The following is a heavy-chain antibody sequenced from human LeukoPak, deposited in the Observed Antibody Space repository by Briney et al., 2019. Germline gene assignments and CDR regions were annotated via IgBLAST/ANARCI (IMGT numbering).Heavy chain of an antibody. V-gene: IGHV5-51*01. CDR1: GYSFTSYW. CDR3: ARRGRATGGLNYYYYMDV. Sequence: GESLKISCKGSGYSFTSYWIGWVRQMPGKGLEWMGIIYPGDSDTRYSPSFQGQVTISADKSISTAYLQWSSLKASDTAMYYCARRGRATGGLNYYYYMDVWGKGTTVTVSS. J-gene: IGHJ6*03. CDR2: IYPGDSDT. D-gene: IGHD2-15*01.